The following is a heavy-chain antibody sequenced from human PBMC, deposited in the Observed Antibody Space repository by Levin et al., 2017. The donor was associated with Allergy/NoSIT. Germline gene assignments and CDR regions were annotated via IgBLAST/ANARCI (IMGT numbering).Heavy chain of an antibody. J-gene: IGHJ4*02. CDR3: TKGHYSGVYQ. V-gene: IGHV3-53*01. CDR2: IYSDGST. D-gene: IGHD2-2*01. CDR1: GFSVSNHY. Sequence: SCAASGFSVSNHYMTWVRQGPGKGLECVSVIYSDGSTYYADSVRGRFTISRDSVRNTLSLQMNSLRDDDTAVYYCTKGHYSGVYQWGQGTLVTVSS.